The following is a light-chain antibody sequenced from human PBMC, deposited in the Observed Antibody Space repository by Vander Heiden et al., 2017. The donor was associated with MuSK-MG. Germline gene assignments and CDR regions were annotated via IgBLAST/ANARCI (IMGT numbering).Light chain of an antibody. J-gene: IGLJ3*02. CDR1: SSDIGTYNY. CDR2: EVN. V-gene: IGLV2-14*01. CDR3: CSYRSSTTLV. Sequence: PGQSITISCTGTSSDIGTYNYVSWYQQHPGKAPKLMIYEVNNRPSGVSNRFSGSKSGNTASLTISGLRAEDEADYYCCSYRSSTTLVFGGGTKVTVL.